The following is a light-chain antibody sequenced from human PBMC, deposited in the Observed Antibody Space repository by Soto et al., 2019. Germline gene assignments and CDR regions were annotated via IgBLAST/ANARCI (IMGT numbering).Light chain of an antibody. CDR1: QTISPY. J-gene: IGKJ4*01. V-gene: IGKV1-39*01. Sequence: DIPMTQSPSSLSASVGDRVTITCRASQTISPYLDWSQQKPGKAPKLLISGASSLQSGVPSRFSGSGSGADFSLTISSLQPEDFAAYYCQQSYSSPALTFGGGTKVEIK. CDR3: QQSYSSPALT. CDR2: GAS.